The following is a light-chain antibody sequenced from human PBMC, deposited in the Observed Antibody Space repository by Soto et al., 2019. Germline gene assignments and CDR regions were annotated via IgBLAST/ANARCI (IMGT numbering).Light chain of an antibody. CDR1: QSVSSN. CDR3: QQYNNWPYT. Sequence: EIVMKQSPATLSVSPGERDTLSCRASQSVSSNLAWYQQKPGQAPRLLIYGASTRATGIPARFSGSGSGTECTLTISSLQAEDFAVDYCQQYNNWPYTFGQGTKLEIK. J-gene: IGKJ2*01. V-gene: IGKV3-15*01. CDR2: GAS.